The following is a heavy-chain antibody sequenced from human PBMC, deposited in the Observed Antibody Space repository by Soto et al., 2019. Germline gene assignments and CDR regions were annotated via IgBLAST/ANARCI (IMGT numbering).Heavy chain of an antibody. J-gene: IGHJ4*02. CDR2: ISGSGATT. D-gene: IGHD2-15*01. Sequence: EVQLLESGGGLVQPGGSLRLSCAASGFTFSSYAMTWVRQAPGKGLEWVSTISGSGATTHYADSVKGRFIISRDNSKNTLCLQMNSLRAEDTAVYYCAKDWVYCSGGSCPRPFDYWGQGTLVTVSS. V-gene: IGHV3-23*01. CDR1: GFTFSSYA. CDR3: AKDWVYCSGGSCPRPFDY.